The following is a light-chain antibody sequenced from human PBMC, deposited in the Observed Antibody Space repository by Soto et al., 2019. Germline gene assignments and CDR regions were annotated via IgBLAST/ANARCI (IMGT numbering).Light chain of an antibody. V-gene: IGKV1-12*01. CDR2: AAF. CDR1: QGISSW. J-gene: IGKJ5*01. Sequence: IQMTQSPASVSASVGDRVTLTCRASQGISSWLAWYKQKPGKAPKLLIYAAFSLQSGVPSRFRGSGSGTDFTLTISSLQPEDFETYYCQQANSFPITFGQGTRLEIK. CDR3: QQANSFPIT.